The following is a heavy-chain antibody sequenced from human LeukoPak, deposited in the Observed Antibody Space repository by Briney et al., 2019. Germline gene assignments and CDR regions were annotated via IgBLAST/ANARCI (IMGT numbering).Heavy chain of an antibody. Sequence: GGSLRLSCAASGFTFSSYAMHWVRQAPGKGLEWVAVISYDGSYKYYADSVRGRLSISRDNSKNTLYLQMDSLGAEDTAVYYCARDRSIGITTADRSFEYWGQGILVSVSS. J-gene: IGHJ4*02. V-gene: IGHV3-30-3*01. D-gene: IGHD3-10*01. CDR2: ISYDGSYK. CDR3: ARDRSIGITTADRSFEY. CDR1: GFTFSSYA.